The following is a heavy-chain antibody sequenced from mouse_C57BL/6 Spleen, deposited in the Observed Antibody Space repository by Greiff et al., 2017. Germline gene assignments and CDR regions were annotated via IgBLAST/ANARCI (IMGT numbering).Heavy chain of an antibody. CDR3: VRPKYDAMDY. J-gene: IGHJ4*01. Sequence: EVQVVESGGGLVQPKGSLKLSCAASGFSFNTYAMNWVRQAPGKGLEWVARIRSKSNNYATYYADSVKDRFTISRDDSESMLYLQMNNLKTEDTAMYYCVRPKYDAMDYWGQGTSVTVSS. D-gene: IGHD1-3*01. CDR1: GFSFNTYA. V-gene: IGHV10-1*01. CDR2: IRSKSNNYAT.